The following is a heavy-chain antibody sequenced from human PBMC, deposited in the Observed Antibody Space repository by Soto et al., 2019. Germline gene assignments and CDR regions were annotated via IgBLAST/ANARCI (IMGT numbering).Heavy chain of an antibody. V-gene: IGHV3-23*01. D-gene: IGHD6-6*01. Sequence: EVQLLESGGSLVQPGGSLRLSCAASGFTFSSYAMSWVRQGPGKGLEWVSAISDSGSNTYYADSVKGRFSISRDNSKNTLYLQMSGLRDEDTDIYYCARRSSSSGPWGQGTLVSVSS. CDR1: GFTFSSYA. CDR3: ARRSSSSGP. CDR2: ISDSGSNT. J-gene: IGHJ1*01.